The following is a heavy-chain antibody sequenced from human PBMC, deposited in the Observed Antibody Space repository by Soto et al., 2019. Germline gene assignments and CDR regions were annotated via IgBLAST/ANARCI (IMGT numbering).Heavy chain of an antibody. D-gene: IGHD4-17*01. CDR3: ARADYGDYSTPKYYYYYYYMDV. CDR1: GFTFSSYG. Sequence: VQLVESGGGVVQPGRSLRLSCAASGFTFSSYGMHWVRQAPGKGLEWVAVIWYDGSNKYYADSVKGRFTISRDNSKNTLYLQMNSLRAEDTAVYYCARADYGDYSTPKYYYYYYYMDVWGKGTTVTVSS. V-gene: IGHV3-33*01. CDR2: IWYDGSNK. J-gene: IGHJ6*03.